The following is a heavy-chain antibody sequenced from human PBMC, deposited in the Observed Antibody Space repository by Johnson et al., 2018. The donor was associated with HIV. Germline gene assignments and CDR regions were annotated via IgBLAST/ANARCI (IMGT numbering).Heavy chain of an antibody. CDR3: AKDMGYSGSIDAFDI. CDR2: MWYDGSNK. Sequence: QVQLEESGGGVVQPGRSLRLSCAASGFTFSTYGMHWVRQAPGKGLEWVAVMWYDGSNKYYADSVKGRFTLSRDNSKNTLYLQMNSPRAEDTAVYYCAKDMGYSGSIDAFDIWGQGTMVTVSS. V-gene: IGHV3-33*06. D-gene: IGHD1-26*01. CDR1: GFTFSTYG. J-gene: IGHJ3*02.